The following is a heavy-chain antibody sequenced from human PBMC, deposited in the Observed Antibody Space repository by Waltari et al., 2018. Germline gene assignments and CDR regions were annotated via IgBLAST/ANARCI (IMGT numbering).Heavy chain of an antibody. CDR3: ATGDSNFGLVV. Sequence: DVQLVEFGGGLVKPGGSLRLSCAASGFTFNAVTMNWVRQAPGKGLEWVSSISSGGSDISYIEPVRGRFTISRDNAKNSLFLQMSSLRVEDTAVYFCATGDSNFGLVVWGQGTLVTVSS. J-gene: IGHJ4*02. V-gene: IGHV3-21*02. CDR1: GFTFNAVT. CDR2: ISSGGSDI. D-gene: IGHD1-1*01.